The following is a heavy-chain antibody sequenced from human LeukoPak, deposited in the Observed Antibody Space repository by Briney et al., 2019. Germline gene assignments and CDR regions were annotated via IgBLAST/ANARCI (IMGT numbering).Heavy chain of an antibody. V-gene: IGHV1-69*05. Sequence: VASVKVSCKASGGTFSSYAISLVRQAPGQGLEWMGRIIPIFGTANYAQKFQGRVTITTDESTSTAYMGLSSLRSEDTAVYYCARDHRYSSGWYVGYWGQGTLVTVSS. J-gene: IGHJ4*02. D-gene: IGHD6-19*01. CDR3: ARDHRYSSGWYVGY. CDR1: GGTFSSYA. CDR2: IIPIFGTA.